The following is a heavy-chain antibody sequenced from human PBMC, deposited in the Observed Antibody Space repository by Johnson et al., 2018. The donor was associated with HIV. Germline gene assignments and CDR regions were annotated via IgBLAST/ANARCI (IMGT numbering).Heavy chain of an antibody. Sequence: QVQLVESGGGVVRPGGSLRLSCAASGFTFRSHAMHWVSQAPGKGLEWVAVISYDGSNKYYADSVKGRFTISRDNSKNTLYLQMNSLRAEDTAVYYCARDGSQLADAFDIWGQGTMVTVSS. D-gene: IGHD6-6*01. J-gene: IGHJ3*02. CDR2: ISYDGSNK. CDR1: GFTFRSHA. V-gene: IGHV3-30*04. CDR3: ARDGSQLADAFDI.